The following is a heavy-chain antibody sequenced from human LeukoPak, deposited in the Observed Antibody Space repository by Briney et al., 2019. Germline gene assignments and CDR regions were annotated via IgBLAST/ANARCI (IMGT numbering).Heavy chain of an antibody. D-gene: IGHD3-22*01. J-gene: IGHJ5*02. CDR1: GYTFTGYY. Sequence: GASVKVSCKASGYTFTGYYIHCVRQAPGQGLEWMGWINPNSGDTNYAQKFQGRVTMTRDTSISTAYMELSRLRSDDTAVYYCARAPPNYDSRQYNWFDPWGQGTLVTVSS. V-gene: IGHV1-2*02. CDR3: ARAPPNYDSRQYNWFDP. CDR2: INPNSGDT.